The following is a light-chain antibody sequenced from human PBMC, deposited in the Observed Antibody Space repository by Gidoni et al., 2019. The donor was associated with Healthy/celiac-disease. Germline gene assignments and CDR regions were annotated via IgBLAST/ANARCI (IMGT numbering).Light chain of an antibody. CDR2: DTS. CDR1: TGAVTSGHY. Sequence: QALVTQEPSLPVSPGATVTLTGASSTGAVTSGHYPYWFQQKPGQAPRTLIYDTSNKHACTPARVSGSLLGGKAAMTRSGAQPEDEDEYYCWLSYSGGWVVGGGTKLTVL. V-gene: IGLV7-46*01. J-gene: IGLJ3*02. CDR3: WLSYSGGWV.